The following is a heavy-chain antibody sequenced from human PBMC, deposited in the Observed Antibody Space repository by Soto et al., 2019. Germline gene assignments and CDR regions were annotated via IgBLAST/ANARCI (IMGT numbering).Heavy chain of an antibody. V-gene: IGHV3-66*01. J-gene: IGHJ4*02. Sequence: HPGGSLRLSCAASGFTVSSSYMSWVRQAPGKGLEWVSVIYSGGSTHYADSVKGRFTISRDNSKNTLFLQMNSLRAEDTAVYYCAKDGTRIAVAEPLGYWGQGTLVTV. D-gene: IGHD6-19*01. CDR2: IYSGGST. CDR3: AKDGTRIAVAEPLGY. CDR1: GFTVSSSY.